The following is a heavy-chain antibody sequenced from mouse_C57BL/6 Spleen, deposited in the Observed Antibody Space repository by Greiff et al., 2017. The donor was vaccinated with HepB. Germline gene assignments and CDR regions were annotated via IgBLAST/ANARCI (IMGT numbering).Heavy chain of an antibody. V-gene: IGHV1-64*01. J-gene: IGHJ2*01. CDR1: GYTFTSYW. CDR3: ARGDPLTTTVADY. Sequence: QVQLQQPGAELVKPGASVKLSCKASGYTFTSYWMHWVKQRPGQGLEWIGMIHPNSGSTNYNEKFKSKATLTVDKASSTAYMQLSSLTSEDSAVYDCARGDPLTTTVADYWGQGTTLTVSS. CDR2: IHPNSGST. D-gene: IGHD1-1*01.